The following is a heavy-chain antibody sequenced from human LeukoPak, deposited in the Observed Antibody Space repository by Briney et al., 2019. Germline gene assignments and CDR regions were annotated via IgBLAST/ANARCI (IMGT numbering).Heavy chain of an antibody. CDR2: IYSGGST. V-gene: IGHV3-66*01. CDR3: AKSSYPPYQFDY. D-gene: IGHD2-2*01. Sequence: GGSLRLSCAASGFTVSSNYMSWVRQAPGKGLEWVSVIYSGGSTYYADSVKGRFTISRDNSKNTLYLQMNSLRAEDTAVYYCAKSSYPPYQFDYWGQGTLVTVFS. J-gene: IGHJ4*02. CDR1: GFTVSSNY.